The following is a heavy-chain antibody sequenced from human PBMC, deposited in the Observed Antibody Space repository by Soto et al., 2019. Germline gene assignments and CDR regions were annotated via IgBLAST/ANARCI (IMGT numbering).Heavy chain of an antibody. D-gene: IGHD2-8*01. V-gene: IGHV3-48*02. Sequence: GGPLRLSCAASGFTFSSYSMNWVRQAPGKGLEWVSYISSSSSTIYYADSVKGRFTISRDNAKNSLYLQMNSLRDEDTAVYYCARVVDCTNGVCYPRWGPYGMDVWGQGTTVTVSS. CDR3: ARVVDCTNGVCYPRWGPYGMDV. CDR2: ISSSSSTI. CDR1: GFTFSSYS. J-gene: IGHJ6*02.